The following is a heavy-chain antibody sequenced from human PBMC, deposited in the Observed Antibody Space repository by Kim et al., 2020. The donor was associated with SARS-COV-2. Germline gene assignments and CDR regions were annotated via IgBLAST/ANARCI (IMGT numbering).Heavy chain of an antibody. Sequence: SVRGRFTSSRDNAKNSLYLQMNSLRAEDTAVYYCARAYYYDSSGYYYFDYWGQGTLVTVSS. CDR3: ARAYYYDSSGYYYFDY. J-gene: IGHJ4*02. D-gene: IGHD3-22*01. V-gene: IGHV3-21*01.